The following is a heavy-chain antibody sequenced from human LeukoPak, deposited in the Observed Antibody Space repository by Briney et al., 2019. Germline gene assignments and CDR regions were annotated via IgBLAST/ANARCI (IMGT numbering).Heavy chain of an antibody. D-gene: IGHD3-22*01. V-gene: IGHV4-59*01. CDR3: ARGGYYYDSSGYWGAFDI. CDR2: IYYSGST. CDR1: GFTFSNAW. J-gene: IGHJ3*02. Sequence: PGGSLRLSCAASGFTFSNAWMSWIRQPPGKGLEWIGYIYYSGSTNYNPSLKSRVTISVDTSKNQFSLKLSSVTAADTAVYYCARGGYYYDSSGYWGAFDIWGQGTMVTVSS.